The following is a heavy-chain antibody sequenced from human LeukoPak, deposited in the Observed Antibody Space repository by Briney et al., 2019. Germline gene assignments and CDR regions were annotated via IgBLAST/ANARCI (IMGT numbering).Heavy chain of an antibody. D-gene: IGHD1-14*01. CDR2: IYHSGST. CDR3: ARVDVGIQGRYAFDI. CDR1: GYSISSGYY. J-gene: IGHJ3*02. V-gene: IGHV4-38-2*02. Sequence: PSETLSLTCSVSGYSISSGYYWGWIRQPPGKGLEWIGSIYHSGSTYYNPSLKSRVTISVDTSKNQFSLKLSSVTAADTAVYYCARVDVGIQGRYAFDIWGQGTMVTVSS.